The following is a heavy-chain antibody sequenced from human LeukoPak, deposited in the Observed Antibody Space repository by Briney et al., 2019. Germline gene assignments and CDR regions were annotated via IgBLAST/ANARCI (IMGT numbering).Heavy chain of an antibody. CDR2: ISAYNGNT. CDR1: GYTFTSYG. V-gene: IGHV1-18*01. CDR3: ARGRVYDSSGYYEDLAFDI. D-gene: IGHD3-22*01. J-gene: IGHJ3*02. Sequence: GASVKVSCKASGYTFTSYGISWVRQAPGQGLEWMGWISAYNGNTNYAQKLQGRVTMTTDTSTSTAHMELRSLRSDDTAVYYCARGRVYDSSGYYEDLAFDIWGQGTMVTVSS.